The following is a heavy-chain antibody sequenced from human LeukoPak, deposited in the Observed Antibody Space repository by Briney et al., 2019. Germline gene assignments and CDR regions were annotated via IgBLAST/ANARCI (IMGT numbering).Heavy chain of an antibody. V-gene: IGHV3-66*01. Sequence: GGSLRLSCAASGFTVSSNYMSWVRQAPGKGLEWVSVIYSGGCTYYADSVKGRFTISRDNSKNTLYLQMNSLRAEDTAVYYCARAKGYSGYERYFDYWGQGTLVTVSS. CDR1: GFTVSSNY. CDR2: IYSGGCT. J-gene: IGHJ4*02. D-gene: IGHD5-12*01. CDR3: ARAKGYSGYERYFDY.